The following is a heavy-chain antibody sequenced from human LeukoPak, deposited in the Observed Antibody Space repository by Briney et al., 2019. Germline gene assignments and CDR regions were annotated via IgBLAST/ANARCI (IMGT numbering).Heavy chain of an antibody. Sequence: GGSLRLSCAASGFTLSKVWMSWVRQAPGKGLEWVGRIKTKTDGGTTEYAAPVRGRFTISRDDSEDTLYLQMNSLKTEDTAVYYCTTVDYGDLTPAASSDYWGQGTLVTVSS. CDR3: TTVDYGDLTPAASSDY. V-gene: IGHV3-15*01. CDR2: IKTKTDGGTT. CDR1: GFTLSKVW. D-gene: IGHD4-17*01. J-gene: IGHJ4*02.